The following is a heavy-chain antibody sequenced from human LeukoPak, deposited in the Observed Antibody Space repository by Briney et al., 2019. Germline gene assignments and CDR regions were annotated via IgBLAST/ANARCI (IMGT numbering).Heavy chain of an antibody. V-gene: IGHV3-23*01. CDR2: ISGRGGTT. D-gene: IGHD1-14*01. CDR1: GFTFSSYG. Sequence: GGSLRLSCAASGFTFSSYGMGWVRQAEGKGLEWVSVISGRGGTTYYADSVRGRFTISRDSSNNTLYLQMNSLRAEDTAVYYCAKVSGGGLYYDGMDVWGQGTTVTVSS. J-gene: IGHJ6*02. CDR3: AKVSGGGLYYDGMDV.